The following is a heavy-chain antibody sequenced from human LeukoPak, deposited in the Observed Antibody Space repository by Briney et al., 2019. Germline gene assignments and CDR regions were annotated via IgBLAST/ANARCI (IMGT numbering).Heavy chain of an antibody. CDR1: GFTFSSYS. V-gene: IGHV3-21*01. CDR2: ISSSSSYI. D-gene: IGHD3-3*01. J-gene: IGHJ4*02. CDR3: AIIPIWSGYYRRGNY. Sequence: GGSLRLSCAASGFTFSSYSMNWVRQAPGKGLEWVSSISSSSSYIYYADSVKGRFTISRDNAKNSLYLQMNSLRAEDTAVYYCAIIPIWSGYYRRGNYWGQGTLVTVSS.